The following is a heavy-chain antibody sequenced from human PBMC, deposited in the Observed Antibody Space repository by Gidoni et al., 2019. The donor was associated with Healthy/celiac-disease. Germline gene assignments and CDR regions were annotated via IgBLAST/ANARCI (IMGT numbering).Heavy chain of an antibody. V-gene: IGHV1-8*01. Sequence: QVQLVQSGAEVKKPGASVKVSCKASGYTFTSYDINWVRQATGQGLEWMGWMNPNSGNTGYAQKFQGRVTMTRNTSISTAYMELSSLRSEDTAVYYCARTAWFGELPKSKNYYYYGMDVWGQGTTVTVSS. D-gene: IGHD3-10*01. CDR1: GYTFTSYD. CDR2: MNPNSGNT. J-gene: IGHJ6*02. CDR3: ARTAWFGELPKSKNYYYYGMDV.